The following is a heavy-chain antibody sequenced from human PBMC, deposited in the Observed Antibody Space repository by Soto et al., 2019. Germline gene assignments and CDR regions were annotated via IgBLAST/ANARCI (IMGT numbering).Heavy chain of an antibody. J-gene: IGHJ6*02. CDR1: GFTFSSYA. V-gene: IGHV3-23*01. Sequence: PRWSLRLSCAASGFTFSSYAMSWFRQAPGKGLEWVSSVSAGGDMTYYSDSVKGRFTISRDNSNNALFLQMNSLRIEDTALYYCARGDRGGSGSPASYYYSGLDVWGQGTTVTVSS. D-gene: IGHD3-10*01. CDR2: VSAGGDMT. CDR3: ARGDRGGSGSPASYYYSGLDV.